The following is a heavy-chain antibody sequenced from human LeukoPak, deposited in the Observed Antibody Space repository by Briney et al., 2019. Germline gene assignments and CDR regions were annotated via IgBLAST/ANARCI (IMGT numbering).Heavy chain of an antibody. V-gene: IGHV3-30*18. D-gene: IGHD2-15*01. CDR3: AKGRALEVVAAFNY. Sequence: PGGSLRLSCAASGFTFSTYGMHWVRQAPGKGLEWVAVISYDGRNKYYADSVKGRFTISRDNSKNTLSLQMNTLRTDDTAVYYCAKGRALEVVAAFNYWGQGTVVTVSS. CDR1: GFTFSTYG. CDR2: ISYDGRNK. J-gene: IGHJ4*02.